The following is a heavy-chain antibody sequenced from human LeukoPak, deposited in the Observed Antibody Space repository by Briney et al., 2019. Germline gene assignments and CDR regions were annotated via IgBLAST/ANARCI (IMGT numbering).Heavy chain of an antibody. Sequence: SETLSLTCTVSGGSISSYYWSWIRQPPGKGLEWIGYIYHSGGTYYNPSLKSRVTISVDRSKNQFSLKLSSVTAADTAVYYCARDPTGGYYFDYWGQGTLVTVSS. CDR2: IYHSGGT. V-gene: IGHV4-59*12. D-gene: IGHD3-10*01. J-gene: IGHJ4*02. CDR1: GGSISSYY. CDR3: ARDPTGGYYFDY.